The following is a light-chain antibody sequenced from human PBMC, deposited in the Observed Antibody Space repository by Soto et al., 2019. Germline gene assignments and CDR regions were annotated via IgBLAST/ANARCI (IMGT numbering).Light chain of an antibody. Sequence: QSVLTQPPSVSGAPGQRVTISFTGSSSNIGAGYDVHWYQQLPGTAPKLLIYGNSNRPSGVPDRFSGSKSGTSASLAITGLQAEDEADDYCQSYDSSLSGSNVFGTGTKLTVL. CDR3: QSYDSSLSGSNV. V-gene: IGLV1-40*01. J-gene: IGLJ1*01. CDR2: GNS. CDR1: SSNIGAGYD.